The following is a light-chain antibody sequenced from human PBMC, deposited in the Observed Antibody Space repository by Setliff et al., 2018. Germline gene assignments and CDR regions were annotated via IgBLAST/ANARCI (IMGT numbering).Light chain of an antibody. V-gene: IGLV2-14*03. CDR2: DVT. Sequence: QSALAQPASVSGSPGQSITISCTGTSSDIGAYNYVSWYQQHPDKAPKLMIYDVTNRPSGVSDRFSGSKSGNTASLTISGLQAEDEADYYCSSYTSSATLGVVFGGGTQRTV. CDR1: SSDIGAYNY. CDR3: SSYTSSATLGVV. J-gene: IGLJ2*01.